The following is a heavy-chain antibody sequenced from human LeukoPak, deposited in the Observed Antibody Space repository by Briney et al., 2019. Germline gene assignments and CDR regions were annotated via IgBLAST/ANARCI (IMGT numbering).Heavy chain of an antibody. Sequence: SGGSLRLSCAASGFTFSGSAMHRVRQASGKGLEWVGRIRSKANSYATAYAASVKGRFTIPRDDSKNTAYLQMNSLKTEDTAVYYCTKPNDYGDYGDYWGQGTLVTVSS. J-gene: IGHJ4*02. CDR1: GFTFSGSA. CDR2: IRSKANSYAT. CDR3: TKPNDYGDYGDY. D-gene: IGHD4-17*01. V-gene: IGHV3-73*01.